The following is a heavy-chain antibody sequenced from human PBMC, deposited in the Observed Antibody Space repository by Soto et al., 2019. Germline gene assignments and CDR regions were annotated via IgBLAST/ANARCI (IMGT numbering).Heavy chain of an antibody. D-gene: IGHD3-16*02. CDR3: AKGVLLGELSLYRGDTAEDAFDI. V-gene: IGHV3-9*01. CDR2: ISWNSGSI. J-gene: IGHJ3*02. CDR1: GFTFDDYA. Sequence: EVQLVESGGGLVQPGRSLRLSCAASGFTFDDYAMHWVRQAPGKGLECVSGISWNSGSIGYADSVKGRFTISRDNAKNSLYLQMNSLRAEDAALYYCAKGVLLGELSLYRGDTAEDAFDIWGQGTMVTVSS.